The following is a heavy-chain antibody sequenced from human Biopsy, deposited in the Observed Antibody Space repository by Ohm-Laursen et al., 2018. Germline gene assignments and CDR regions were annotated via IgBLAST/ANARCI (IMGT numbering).Heavy chain of an antibody. J-gene: IGHJ5*02. CDR3: ARHPTGFWFDP. Sequence: GTLSLTCTVSGGSISSSTTYYWAWLRQPPGKGLEWIGSIYNTETTFYSPSLKSRVTISVDTSTNQFSLKVSSVNAADTALYFCARHPTGFWFDPWGHGTLVTVSS. CDR1: GGSISSSTTYY. CDR2: IYNTETT. V-gene: IGHV4-39*01.